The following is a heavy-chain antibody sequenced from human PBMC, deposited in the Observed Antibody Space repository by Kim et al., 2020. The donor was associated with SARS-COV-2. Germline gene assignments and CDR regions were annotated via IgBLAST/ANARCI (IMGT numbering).Heavy chain of an antibody. D-gene: IGHD3-3*01. CDR3: VRDAPSGGYDFWYYYNYGMDV. J-gene: IGHJ6*02. CDR2: ISAYSGDT. CDR1: GYTFTSYG. V-gene: IGHV1-18*01. Sequence: ASVKVSCKASGYTFTSYGITWVRQDPGQGLEWMGWISAYSGDTSYAQKFQGRVTMTTDTSTTTAYMDLRSLRSDDTAVYYCVRDAPSGGYDFWYYYNYGMDVWGQGTTVTVSS.